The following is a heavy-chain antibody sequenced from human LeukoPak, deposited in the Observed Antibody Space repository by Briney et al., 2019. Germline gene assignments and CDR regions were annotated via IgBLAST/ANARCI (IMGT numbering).Heavy chain of an antibody. V-gene: IGHV4-31*03. Sequence: PSETLSLTCTVAGGSISSGGYYWSWIRQHPGKGLEWIGYIYYSGSTNYNPSLKSRVTISVDTSKNQFSLKLSSVTAADTAVYYCARHPDYGVYFDYWGQGTLVTVSS. CDR2: IYYSGST. D-gene: IGHD4-17*01. CDR3: ARHPDYGVYFDY. CDR1: GGSISSGGYY. J-gene: IGHJ4*02.